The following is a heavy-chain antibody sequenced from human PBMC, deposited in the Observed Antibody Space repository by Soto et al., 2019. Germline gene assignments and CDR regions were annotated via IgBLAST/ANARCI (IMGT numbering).Heavy chain of an antibody. D-gene: IGHD1-26*01. Sequence: ASVKVSCKAAGSTFTGDYMRWVRQTNGQGLEWMGWINPNSGGTNYAQKFQGWVTMTRDTSISTAYMELSRLRSDDTAVYYCARAILMGATPTNWFDPWGQGNLVSVS. CDR2: INPNSGGT. CDR3: ARAILMGATPTNWFDP. V-gene: IGHV1-2*04. CDR1: GSTFTGDY. J-gene: IGHJ5*02.